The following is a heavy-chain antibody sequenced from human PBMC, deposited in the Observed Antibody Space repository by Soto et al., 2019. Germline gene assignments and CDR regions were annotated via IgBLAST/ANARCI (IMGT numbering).Heavy chain of an antibody. CDR2: INAGNGNT. D-gene: IGHD6-19*01. CDR1: GYTFTSYA. V-gene: IGHV1-3*01. Sequence: ASVKVSCKDSGYTFTSYAMHWVRQAPGQRLEWMGWINAGNGNTKYSQKFQGRVTITRDTSASTAYMELSSMRSEDTALYFCSRDPAGSSGWYENYFDYWGQGTLVTVSP. J-gene: IGHJ4*02. CDR3: SRDPAGSSGWYENYFDY.